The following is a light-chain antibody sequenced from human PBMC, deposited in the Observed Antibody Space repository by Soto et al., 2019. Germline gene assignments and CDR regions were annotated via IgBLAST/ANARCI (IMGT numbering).Light chain of an antibody. CDR1: SSDVGSYKS. J-gene: IGLJ3*02. Sequence: QSVLTQPRSVSASPGQSVTISCTGTSSDVGSYKSVSWYQQYPGKAPKLMIYDVNKRPSGVPDRFSGSKSGNTASLTISWLQADDESDYYCCSYAGSYSWVFGGGTQLTVL. CDR3: CSYAGSYSWV. CDR2: DVN. V-gene: IGLV2-11*01.